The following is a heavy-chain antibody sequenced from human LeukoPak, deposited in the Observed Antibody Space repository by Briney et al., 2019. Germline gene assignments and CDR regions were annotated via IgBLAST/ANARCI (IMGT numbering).Heavy chain of an antibody. CDR1: GFTFSSYG. CDR2: IYYDGSNK. D-gene: IGHD3-9*01. V-gene: IGHV3-30*18. Sequence: PGGSLSLSCAASGFTFSSYGMHWVRQAPGKGLEWVAVIYYDGSNKYYADSVKGRFTISKDNSKNTLYLQMNSLRAEDTAVYYCAKDAIPLRYFDWFFDYWGQGTLVTVSS. CDR3: AKDAIPLRYFDWFFDY. J-gene: IGHJ4*02.